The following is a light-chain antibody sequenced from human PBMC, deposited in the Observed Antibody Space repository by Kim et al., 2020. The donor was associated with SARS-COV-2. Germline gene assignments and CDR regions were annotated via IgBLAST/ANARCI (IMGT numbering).Light chain of an antibody. CDR2: YDS. V-gene: IGLV3-21*04. CDR3: QVWDTSNDHVV. Sequence: SYELTQPPSVSVAPGKTARITCGGNNIGSKSVHWYQQKPGQAPVPVIYYDSDRPSGIPERFSGSNSGNTATLTISRVEAGDEADYYCQVWDTSNDHVVFGGGTQLTVL. J-gene: IGLJ2*01. CDR1: NIGSKS.